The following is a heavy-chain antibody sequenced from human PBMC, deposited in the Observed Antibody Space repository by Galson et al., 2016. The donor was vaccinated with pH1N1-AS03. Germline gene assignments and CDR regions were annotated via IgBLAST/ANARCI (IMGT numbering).Heavy chain of an antibody. CDR3: THAGTGCNSSWTRFDY. Sequence: PALVKPTQTLTLTCTFSGFSLSTTSVGVGWIRQPPGKALEWLALIYWNDAKRYSPSLRSRLTITKDTSKNQVVLTMTNVDPVDTATCYCTHAGTGCNSSWTRFDYWGQGTPVTVSS. CDR1: GFSLSTTSVG. J-gene: IGHJ4*02. D-gene: IGHD6-13*01. CDR2: IYWNDAK. V-gene: IGHV2-5*01.